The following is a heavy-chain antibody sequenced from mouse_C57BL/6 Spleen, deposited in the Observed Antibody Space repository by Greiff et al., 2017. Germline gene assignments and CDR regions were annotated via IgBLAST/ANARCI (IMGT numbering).Heavy chain of an antibody. CDR1: GYTFTSYW. D-gene: IGHD3-2*02. CDR3: ARRGDSSGYGFAY. CDR2: IYPGSGST. V-gene: IGHV1-55*01. J-gene: IGHJ3*01. Sequence: QVQLQQPGAELVKPGASVKMSCKASGYTFTSYWITWVKQRPGQGLEWIGDIYPGSGSTNYNEKFKSKATLTVDKSSSTAYMQLSSLTSEDSAVYYCARRGDSSGYGFAYWGQGTLVTVSA.